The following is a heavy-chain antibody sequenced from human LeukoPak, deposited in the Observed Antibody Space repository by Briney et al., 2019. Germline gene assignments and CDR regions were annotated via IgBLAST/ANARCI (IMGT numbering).Heavy chain of an antibody. Sequence: GGSLRLSCAASGFTFDDYGMSWVRQAPGKGLEWVSGINWNGGSTGYADSVKGRFTISRDNATNSLYLQMNSLRAEDTAVYYCAELGITMIGGVWGKGTTVTISS. CDR2: INWNGGST. CDR1: GFTFDDYG. V-gene: IGHV3-20*04. CDR3: AELGITMIGGV. J-gene: IGHJ6*04. D-gene: IGHD3-10*02.